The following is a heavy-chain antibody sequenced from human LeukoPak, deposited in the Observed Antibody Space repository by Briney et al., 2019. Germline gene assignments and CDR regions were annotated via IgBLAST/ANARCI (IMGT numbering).Heavy chain of an antibody. D-gene: IGHD1-14*01. CDR2: INPNSGAT. J-gene: IGHJ4*02. CDR1: GYTFTDYY. CDR3: ARANHNDY. V-gene: IGHV1-2*02. Sequence: ASVKVSCKASGYTFTDYYMHWVRQAPGQGLEWMGWINPNSGATNYAHKFQGRVTVTRDTSIRTAYMELSSLRSDDTAVYYCARANHNDYWGQGTLVTVSS.